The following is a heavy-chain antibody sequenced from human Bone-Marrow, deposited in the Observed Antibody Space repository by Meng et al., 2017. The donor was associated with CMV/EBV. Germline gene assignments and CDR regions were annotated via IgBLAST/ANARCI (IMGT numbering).Heavy chain of an antibody. V-gene: IGHV3-11*01. CDR3: AREFDILVVPAAILGY. CDR2: ISSSGSTI. CDR1: GFTFSDYY. J-gene: IGHJ4*02. D-gene: IGHD2-2*02. Sequence: GGSLRLSCAASGFTFSDYYMSWIRQAPGKGLEWVSYISSSGSTIYYADSVKGRFTISRDNAKNSLYLQMNSLRAEDTAVYYCAREFDILVVPAAILGYWGQGTLVTVSS.